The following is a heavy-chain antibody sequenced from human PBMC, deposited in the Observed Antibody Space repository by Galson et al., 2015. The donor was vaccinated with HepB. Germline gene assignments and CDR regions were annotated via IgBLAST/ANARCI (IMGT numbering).Heavy chain of an antibody. CDR1: GFTFSSYG. J-gene: IGHJ4*02. CDR3: AKEYSGSYYFFDY. Sequence: SLRLSCAASGFTFSSYGMHWVRQAPGKGLEWVAVISYDGSNKYYADSVKGRFTISRDNSKNTLYLQMNSLRAEDTAVHYCAKEYSGSYYFFDYWGQGTLVTVSS. CDR2: ISYDGSNK. V-gene: IGHV3-30*18. D-gene: IGHD1-26*01.